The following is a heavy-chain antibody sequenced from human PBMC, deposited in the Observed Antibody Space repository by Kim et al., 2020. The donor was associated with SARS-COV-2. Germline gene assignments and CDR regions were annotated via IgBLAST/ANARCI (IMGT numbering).Heavy chain of an antibody. V-gene: IGHV3-9*01. D-gene: IGHD5-12*01. CDR2: ISWNSGSI. CDR3: AKAFVRYSSNAGDAAF. J-gene: IGHJ3*01. CDR1: GFTFDDYA. Sequence: GGSLRLSCAASGFTFDDYAMHWVRQAPGKGLEWVSGISWNSGSIGYADSVKGRFTISRDNAKNSLYLQMNSLRAEDTALYYCAKAFVRYSSNAGDAAF.